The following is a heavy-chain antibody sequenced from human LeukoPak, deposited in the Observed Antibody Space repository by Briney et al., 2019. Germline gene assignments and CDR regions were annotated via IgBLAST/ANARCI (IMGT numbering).Heavy chain of an antibody. CDR3: ARVEPASAGVRYNWNFDY. CDR1: GYTFTSYD. Sequence: GSSVKVSCKASGYTFTSYDINWVRQATGQGLEWMGWMNPNSGNTGYAQKFQGRVTITRNTSISTAYMELSSLRSEDTAVYYCARVEPASAGVRYNWNFDYWGQGTLVTVSS. V-gene: IGHV1-8*03. J-gene: IGHJ4*02. D-gene: IGHD1-1*01. CDR2: MNPNSGNT.